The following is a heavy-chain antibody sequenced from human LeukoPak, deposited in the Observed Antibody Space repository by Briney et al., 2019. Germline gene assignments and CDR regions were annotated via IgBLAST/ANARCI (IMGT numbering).Heavy chain of an antibody. Sequence: SETLSLTCAVYGGSFSGYYWSWIRQPPGKGLEWIGEINHSGSTNYNPSLKSRVTISVDTSKNQFSLKLSSVTAADTAVYYCARAARLVASAFDYWGQGTLVTVSS. CDR2: INHSGST. CDR3: ARAARLVASAFDY. CDR1: GGSFSGYY. D-gene: IGHD2-21*01. V-gene: IGHV4-34*01. J-gene: IGHJ4*02.